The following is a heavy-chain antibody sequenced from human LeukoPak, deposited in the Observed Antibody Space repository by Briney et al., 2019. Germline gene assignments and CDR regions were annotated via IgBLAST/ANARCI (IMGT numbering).Heavy chain of an antibody. J-gene: IGHJ5*02. V-gene: IGHV3-30*02. CDR3: AKDVSGWFDP. Sequence: GGSLRLSCAASGFTFSSYGMHWVRQAPAKGLEWVAFIRYEGSNKYYADSVKGRFTISRDNSKNTLYLQMNSLRAEDTAVYYCAKDVSGWFDPWGQGTLVTVSS. D-gene: IGHD2-8*01. CDR2: IRYEGSNK. CDR1: GFTFSSYG.